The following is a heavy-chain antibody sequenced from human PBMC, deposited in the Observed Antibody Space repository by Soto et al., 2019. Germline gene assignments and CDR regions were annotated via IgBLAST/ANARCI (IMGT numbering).Heavy chain of an antibody. D-gene: IGHD2-15*01. J-gene: IGHJ4*02. CDR1: GVTYSSYA. Sequence: SLLLYRAPYGVTYSSYAILWVRQATGKGLEWVAVISYDGSNKYYADSVKGRFTISRDISKNTLYLQMNSLRAEDTAVYYCARAGGLLLDYWGQGTLVTVSS. CDR3: ARAGGLLLDY. V-gene: IGHV3-30-3*01. CDR2: ISYDGSNK.